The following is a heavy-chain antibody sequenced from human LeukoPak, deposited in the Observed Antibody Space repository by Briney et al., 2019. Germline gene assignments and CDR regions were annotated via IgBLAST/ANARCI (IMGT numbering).Heavy chain of an antibody. CDR2: IYRGGST. J-gene: IGHJ4*02. CDR3: TLRGSGSHYEGASVY. V-gene: IGHV3-66*01. CDR1: GFTVTSDC. Sequence: GGSLRLSCAASGFTVTSDCMSWVRQAPGKGLEGVSVIYRGGSTYYADSVQGRFTISRDNSNNTLYLQTNSLRADDTAVYYCTLRGSGSHYEGASVYWGQGTLVTVSS. D-gene: IGHD3-10*01.